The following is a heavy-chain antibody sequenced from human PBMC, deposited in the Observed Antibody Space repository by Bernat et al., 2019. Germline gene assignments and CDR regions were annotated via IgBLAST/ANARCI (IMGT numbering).Heavy chain of an antibody. V-gene: IGHV3-9*01. Sequence: EVQLVESGGGLVQPGRSLRLSCAASGFTFDDYAMHWVRQAPGKGLEWVSGISWNSGSIGYADSVKGRFTISRDNAKNSLYLQMNSLRAEDTALYYCAKRSPYGEPNWGQGTLVTVSS. CDR1: GFTFDDYA. CDR3: AKRSPYGEPN. D-gene: IGHD4-17*01. CDR2: ISWNSGSI. J-gene: IGHJ4*02.